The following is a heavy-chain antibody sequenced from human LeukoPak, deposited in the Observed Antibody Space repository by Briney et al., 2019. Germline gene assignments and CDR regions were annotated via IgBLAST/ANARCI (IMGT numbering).Heavy chain of an antibody. CDR2: INPSGGST. V-gene: IGHV1-46*01. Sequence: ASVKVSCKASGYTFISYYMHWVRQAPGQGLEWMGIINPSGGSTRYAQKFQGRVTITADKSTSTAYMELSSLRSEDTAVYYCARSLNLGTEKVWDYWGQGTLVTVSS. J-gene: IGHJ4*02. CDR3: ARSLNLGTEKVWDY. D-gene: IGHD2-21*01. CDR1: GYTFISYY.